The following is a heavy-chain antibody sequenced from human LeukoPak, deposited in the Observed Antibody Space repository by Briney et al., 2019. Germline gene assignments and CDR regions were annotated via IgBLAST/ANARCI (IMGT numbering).Heavy chain of an antibody. CDR2: VGGSSGST. V-gene: IGHV3-23*01. CDR3: AKNSLYGDYNFYFDY. D-gene: IGHD4-17*01. Sequence: GGSLRLSCAAPGFTFSSYGMSWVRQAPGKGLEWVSTVGGSSGSTYYADSVKGRFTISRDSSKNTLYLQMNSLRAEDTAVYYCAKNSLYGDYNFYFDYWGQGTLVTVSS. J-gene: IGHJ4*02. CDR1: GFTFSSYG.